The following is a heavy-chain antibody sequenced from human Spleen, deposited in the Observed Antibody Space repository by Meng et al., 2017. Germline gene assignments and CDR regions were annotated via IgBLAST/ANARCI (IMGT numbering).Heavy chain of an antibody. CDR2: VDPEDGET. Sequence: VQLVQSGTEVKKPGASVKVSCKAAGYTFSGYDMHWVRQAPGQGLEWMGLVDPEDGETIYAEKFQGRVTITADTSTDTAYMELSSLRFDDTAVYYCAGAHNSGAYCPDDYWGQGTLVTVSS. J-gene: IGHJ4*02. CDR1: GYTFSGYD. V-gene: IGHV1-69-2*01. D-gene: IGHD1-26*01. CDR3: AGAHNSGAYCPDDY.